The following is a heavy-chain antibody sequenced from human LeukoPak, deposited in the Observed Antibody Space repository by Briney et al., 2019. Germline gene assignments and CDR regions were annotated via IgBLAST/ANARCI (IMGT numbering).Heavy chain of an antibody. Sequence: SETLPLTCTVSGGSISSYYWSWIRQPPGKGLEWVGYIFHSGNTYYNPSLKSRVTISLDTSKNQFSLWLSSVTAADAAVYYCARVSGERLVVDYWGQGTLVTVSS. V-gene: IGHV4-30-4*01. D-gene: IGHD3-16*01. J-gene: IGHJ4*02. CDR2: IFHSGNT. CDR1: GGSISSYY. CDR3: ARVSGERLVVDY.